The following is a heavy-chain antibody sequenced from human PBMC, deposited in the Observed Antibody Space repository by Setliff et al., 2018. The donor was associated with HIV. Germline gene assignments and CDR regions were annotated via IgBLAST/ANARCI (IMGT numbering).Heavy chain of an antibody. V-gene: IGHV4-59*12. CDR2: IYFSGSV. D-gene: IGHD2-15*01. CDR3: ARGRVFCNGDSCYHLDY. CDR1: GISINGYY. Sequence: SETLSLTCSVSGISINGYYWSWIRQSPGKGLEWIGYIYFSGSVTSNPSLKSPLSISIDTSKNQFYLNLRSVTAADTAVYYCARGRVFCNGDSCYHLDYWGQGIPVTVSS. J-gene: IGHJ4*02.